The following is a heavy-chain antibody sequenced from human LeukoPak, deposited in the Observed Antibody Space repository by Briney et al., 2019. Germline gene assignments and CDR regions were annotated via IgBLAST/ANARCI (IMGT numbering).Heavy chain of an antibody. V-gene: IGHV4-61*02. D-gene: IGHD6-19*01. CDR1: GGSISSGSYY. J-gene: IGHJ5*02. Sequence: SETLSLTCTVSGGSISSGSYYWSWIRQPVGKGLEWIGRIYTSGSTNYNPSLKSRVTISVDTSKNQFSLKLSSVTAADTAVYYCARDRSSGWYPTGNWFDPWGQGTLVTVSS. CDR2: IYTSGST. CDR3: ARDRSSGWYPTGNWFDP.